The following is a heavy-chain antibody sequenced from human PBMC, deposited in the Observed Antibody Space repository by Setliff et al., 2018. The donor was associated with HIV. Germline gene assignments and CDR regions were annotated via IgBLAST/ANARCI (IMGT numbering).Heavy chain of an antibody. D-gene: IGHD3-22*01. Sequence: SLTCTVSGGSVSSGGYYWSRIRQHPGKGLEWIGYIYHSGSTFYNPSLQSRAAISVDGSKYHLSLKLFSVTAADTAVYYCARSGGYYESSGYYRYWGQGALVTVSS. V-gene: IGHV4-31*03. J-gene: IGHJ4*02. CDR2: IYHSGST. CDR1: GGSVSSGGYY. CDR3: ARSGGYYESSGYYRY.